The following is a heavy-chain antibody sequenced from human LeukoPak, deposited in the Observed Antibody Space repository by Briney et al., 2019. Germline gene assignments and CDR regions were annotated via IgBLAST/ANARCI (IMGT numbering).Heavy chain of an antibody. Sequence: SETLSLTCTVSGYSISSGYYWGWIRQPPGKGLDWIGNIYQSGNTHYNPYLKSRVTMSVDTSKNQFSLKLSSVTAADTAVYYCARHGVTRVTLVEVYYFDYWGQGTLVTVSS. CDR2: IYQSGNT. CDR1: GYSISSGYY. J-gene: IGHJ4*02. D-gene: IGHD4-11*01. CDR3: ARHGVTRVTLVEVYYFDY. V-gene: IGHV4-38-2*02.